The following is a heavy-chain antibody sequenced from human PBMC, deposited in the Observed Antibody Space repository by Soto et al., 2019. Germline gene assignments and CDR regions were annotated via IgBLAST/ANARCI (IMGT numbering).Heavy chain of an antibody. D-gene: IGHD2-8*01. J-gene: IGHJ6*02. Sequence: QVQLVQSGAEVKKPGASVKVSCKASGYSFTDYHIHWVRQAPGQGLEWLGRINPKSGGTSTAQKFQGWVTMTTDTSMRLASGELTGRISDDRAIFFCARGDSTNCSSGVCSFFYTTDMDVGAQGTT. V-gene: IGHV1-2*04. CDR1: GYSFTDYH. CDR3: ARGDSTNCSSGVCSFFYTTDMDV. CDR2: INPKSGGT.